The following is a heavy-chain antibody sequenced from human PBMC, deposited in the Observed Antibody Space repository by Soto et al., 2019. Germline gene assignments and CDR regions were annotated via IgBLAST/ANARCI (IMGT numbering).Heavy chain of an antibody. CDR2: IRQDGSEK. J-gene: IGHJ4*01. CDR3: ARGCGSAHCPYYFDY. V-gene: IGHV3-7*04. D-gene: IGHD2-21*01. CDR1: GFSFSRYW. Sequence: EVQMVESGGGLVQPGGSLRLSCAASGFSFSRYWMSWVRQAPGKGLEWVATIRQDGSEKHYVDSVEGRFTISRDNAKGSLTLKMNSLRADDTAVYYCARGCGSAHCPYYFDYWGQGTLVTVSS.